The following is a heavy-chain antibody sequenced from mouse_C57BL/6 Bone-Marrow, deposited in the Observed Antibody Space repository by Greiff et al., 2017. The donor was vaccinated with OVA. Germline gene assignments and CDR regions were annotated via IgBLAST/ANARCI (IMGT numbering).Heavy chain of an antibody. CDR1: GYTFTSYG. D-gene: IGHD1-1*01. V-gene: IGHV1-81*01. CDR3: ARGVLRYEGYIDV. CDR2: IYPRSGNT. J-gene: IGHJ1*03. Sequence: VQLQQSGAELARPGASVKLSCKASGYTFTSYGISWVKQRTGQGLEWIGEIYPRSGNTYYNEKFTGKATLTADKSSSTAYMELRSLTSEDSAVDFGARGVLRYEGYIDVWGTGTTVTVSS.